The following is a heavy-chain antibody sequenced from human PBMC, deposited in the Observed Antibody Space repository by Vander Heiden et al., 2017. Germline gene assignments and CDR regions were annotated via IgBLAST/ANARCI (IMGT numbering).Heavy chain of an antibody. V-gene: IGHV3-11*06. J-gene: IGHJ4*02. D-gene: IGHD6-13*01. Sequence: QVQLVESGGGLVKPGGSLRLSCAASGFTFSDYYMSWIRHAPGKGLEWVSYISSSSSYTNYADSVKGRFTISRDNAKNSLYLQMNSLRAEDTAVYYCATYSSSWYAFDYWGQGTLVTVSS. CDR1: GFTFSDYY. CDR2: ISSSSSYT. CDR3: ATYSSSWYAFDY.